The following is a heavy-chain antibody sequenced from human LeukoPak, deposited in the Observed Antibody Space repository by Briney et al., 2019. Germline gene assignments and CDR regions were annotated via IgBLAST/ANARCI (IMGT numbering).Heavy chain of an antibody. CDR1: GFPFSRYS. Sequence: GGSMRLSCAASGFPFSRYSMNWVRQAPGKGLEWVSYISSSSSTIYYADSVKGQFTISRDNAKNSLYLQMNSLRAEDTAVYYCARALNYYDSSGYRYWGQGTLVTVSS. CDR2: ISSSSSTI. J-gene: IGHJ4*02. CDR3: ARALNYYDSSGYRY. V-gene: IGHV3-48*01. D-gene: IGHD3-22*01.